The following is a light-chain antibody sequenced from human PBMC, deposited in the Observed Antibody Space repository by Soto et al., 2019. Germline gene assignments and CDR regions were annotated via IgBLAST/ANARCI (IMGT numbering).Light chain of an antibody. CDR2: EVN. CDR1: SSDVCGYNY. V-gene: IGLV2-8*01. CDR3: TSYAGGNNV. J-gene: IGLJ1*01. Sequence: QSVLTQPPSASGSPGQSVTISCTGTSSDVCGYNYVSWYQQYPGKVPKLMIYEVNKRPSGVPDRFSGSKSGNTASLTVSGLQAEDEADYYCTSYAGGNNVFGTGTKLTVL.